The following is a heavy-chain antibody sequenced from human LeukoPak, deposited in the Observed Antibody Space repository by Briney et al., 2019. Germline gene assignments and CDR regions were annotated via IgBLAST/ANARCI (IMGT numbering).Heavy chain of an antibody. CDR3: AKEPIVSPIVVVVAATQS. D-gene: IGHD2-15*01. CDR1: GFTFSSYA. CDR2: ISGSGGST. J-gene: IGHJ4*02. V-gene: IGHV3-23*01. Sequence: QSGGSLRLSCTAYGFTFSSYAMSWVRQAPGKGLEWVSAISGSGGSTYYADSVKGRFTISRDNSKNTLYLQMNGLRAEDTAVYYCAKEPIVSPIVVVVAATQSWGQGTLVTVSS.